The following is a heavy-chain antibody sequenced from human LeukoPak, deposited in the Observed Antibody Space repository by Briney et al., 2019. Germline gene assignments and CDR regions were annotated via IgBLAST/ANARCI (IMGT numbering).Heavy chain of an antibody. V-gene: IGHV3-23*01. D-gene: IGHD3-10*01. CDR3: AKLPHSRGGSYSDY. Sequence: PGGSLRLSCAASGFTFSSYSMRWVRQAPGKGLEWVSSISGSGDITYYADSVKGRFTIFRDNSKNTVYLQMNNLRAEDTAVYYCAKLPHSRGGSYSDYWGQGTLVTVSS. CDR1: GFTFSSYS. J-gene: IGHJ4*02. CDR2: ISGSGDIT.